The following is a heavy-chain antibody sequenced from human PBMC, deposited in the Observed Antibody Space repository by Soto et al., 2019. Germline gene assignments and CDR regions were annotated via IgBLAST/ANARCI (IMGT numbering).Heavy chain of an antibody. Sequence: SETLSLTCAVYGGSLSGYYWSWIRQPPGKGLEWIGEINHSGSTNYNPSLKSRVTISVDTSKNQFSLKLSSVTAADTAVYYCARGTYDFWSGYSPFFLAWGQGTLVTVSS. J-gene: IGHJ4*02. CDR3: ARGTYDFWSGYSPFFLA. CDR2: INHSGST. CDR1: GGSLSGYY. V-gene: IGHV4-34*01. D-gene: IGHD3-3*01.